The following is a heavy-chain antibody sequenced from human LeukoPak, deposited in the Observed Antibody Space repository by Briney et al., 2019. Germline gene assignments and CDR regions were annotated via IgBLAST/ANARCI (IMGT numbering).Heavy chain of an antibody. D-gene: IGHD3-3*01. V-gene: IGHV5-51*03. J-gene: IGHJ5*02. CDR2: IYPGDSDT. Sequence: KPGESLKISCKGSGYSFTSYWIGWVRQMPGKGLEWMGIIYPGDSDTRYSPSFQGQVTISADTSISTASLQWSSLKASDTAMYYCARGGGRFLEYHWFDPWGQGTLVTVSS. CDR3: ARGGGRFLEYHWFDP. CDR1: GYSFTSYW.